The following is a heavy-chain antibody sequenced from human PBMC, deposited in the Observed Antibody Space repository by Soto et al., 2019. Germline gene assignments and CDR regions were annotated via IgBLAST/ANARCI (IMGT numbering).Heavy chain of an antibody. Sequence: GGSLRLSCAASGFTFSSYSMNWVRQAPGKGLEWVSSISSSSSYIYYADSVKGGFTNSRHNAKNSLYLQMNSLRAEDTAVYYCASSGIAAVGTDYWGQGTLVTVSS. J-gene: IGHJ4*02. V-gene: IGHV3-21*01. CDR3: ASSGIAAVGTDY. CDR1: GFTFSSYS. D-gene: IGHD6-13*01. CDR2: ISSSSSYI.